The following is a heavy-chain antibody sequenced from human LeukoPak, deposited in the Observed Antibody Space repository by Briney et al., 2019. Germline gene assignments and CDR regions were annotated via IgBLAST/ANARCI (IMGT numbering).Heavy chain of an antibody. D-gene: IGHD4-17*01. CDR1: GFTFRNYG. Sequence: GGSLRLSCAASGFTFRNYGMHWVRQAPGKGLEWVSSISSSSDYIYHADSVKGRFTISRDNPKKSLYLQMNSLRAEDTAVYYCARGATTTRFGRFDPWGQGTLVIVSS. CDR3: ARGATTTRFGRFDP. J-gene: IGHJ5*02. CDR2: ISSSSDYI. V-gene: IGHV3-21*01.